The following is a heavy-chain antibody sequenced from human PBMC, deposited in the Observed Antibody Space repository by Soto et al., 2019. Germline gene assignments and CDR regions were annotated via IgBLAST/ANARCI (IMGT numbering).Heavy chain of an antibody. CDR1: GFTFRNAW. J-gene: IGHJ4*02. CDR2: IKSKIDGETT. CDR3: TTEPGFFGYNGAFLF. V-gene: IGHV3-15*07. Sequence: EVQLVESGGDFIQPGGSLRLSCAASGFTFRNAWMNWVRQAPGKGLEWVGRIKSKIDGETTDYAAPVKGRFTISRDDSKDTLYLQMNSLETEDTAVYYCTTEPGFFGYNGAFLFWGQGTLVIVSS. D-gene: IGHD3-3*01.